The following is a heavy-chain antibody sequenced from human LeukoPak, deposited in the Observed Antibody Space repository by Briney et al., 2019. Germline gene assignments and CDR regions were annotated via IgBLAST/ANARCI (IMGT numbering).Heavy chain of an antibody. CDR1: GYTFTGYY. Sequence: GASVKVSCKASGYTFTGYYMHWVRQAPGQGLEWMGWINPNCGGTNYAQKFQGRVTMTRDTSISKAYMELSRLRSEDTAVYYCARGGYCSGGSCYSTYYYYSMDVWGQGTTVTVSS. CDR3: ARGGYCSGGSCYSTYYYYSMDV. D-gene: IGHD2-15*01. CDR2: INPNCGGT. V-gene: IGHV1-2*02. J-gene: IGHJ6*02.